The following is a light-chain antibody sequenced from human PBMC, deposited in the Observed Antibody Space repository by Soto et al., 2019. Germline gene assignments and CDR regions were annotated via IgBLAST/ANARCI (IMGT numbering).Light chain of an antibody. CDR2: DVT. Sequence: QSALTQPASVSGSPGQSITISCTGTSSDIGGCNYVSWYQQHPGKAPKLIIYDVTNRPSGVSNRFSGSKSANTASLTISGLQTEDEDDYYCSSCTSSNTHVVFGGGTKLTVL. V-gene: IGLV2-14*01. J-gene: IGLJ2*01. CDR3: SSCTSSNTHVV. CDR1: SSDIGGCNY.